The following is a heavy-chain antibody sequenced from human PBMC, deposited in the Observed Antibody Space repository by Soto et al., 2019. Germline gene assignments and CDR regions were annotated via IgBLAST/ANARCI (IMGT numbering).Heavy chain of an antibody. D-gene: IGHD3-3*01. J-gene: IGHJ5*02. CDR1: GGSISSSSYY. V-gene: IGHV4-39*01. CDR3: ARHYDFWSGYYNGGSWFDP. Sequence: SETLSLTCTVSGGSISSSSYYWGWIRQPPGKGLEWIGSIYYSGSTYYNPSLKSRVTISADTSKNQFSLKLSSVTAADTAVYYCARHYDFWSGYYNGGSWFDPGGQGTLVTVSS. CDR2: IYYSGST.